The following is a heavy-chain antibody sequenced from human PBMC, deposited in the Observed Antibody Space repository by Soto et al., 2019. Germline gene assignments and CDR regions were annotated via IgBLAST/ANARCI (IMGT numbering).Heavy chain of an antibody. Sequence: SETLSLTCSVSGGSVSSGSYYWSWIRQPPGKGLEWIGYIYYSGSTNYNPSLKSRVTISVDTSKNQFSLKLSSVTAADTAVYYCARDERIYCSSTSCPRWFDPWGQGTLVTVSS. J-gene: IGHJ5*02. CDR3: ARDERIYCSSTSCPRWFDP. CDR1: GGSVSSGSYY. CDR2: IYYSGST. D-gene: IGHD2-2*01. V-gene: IGHV4-61*01.